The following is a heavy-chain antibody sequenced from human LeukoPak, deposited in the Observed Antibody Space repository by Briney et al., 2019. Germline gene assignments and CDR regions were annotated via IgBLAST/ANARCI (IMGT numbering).Heavy chain of an antibody. D-gene: IGHD3-10*01. J-gene: IGHJ5*02. CDR2: INPNSGGT. V-gene: IGHV1-2*02. Sequence: ASVKVSCKASGNTFTGYYMHWVRQAPGQGLEWMGWINPNSGGTNYAQKFQGRVTMTRDTSISTAYMELSRLRSDDTAVYYCARWGYYGSGSYHGGNWFDPWGQGTLVTVSS. CDR1: GNTFTGYY. CDR3: ARWGYYGSGSYHGGNWFDP.